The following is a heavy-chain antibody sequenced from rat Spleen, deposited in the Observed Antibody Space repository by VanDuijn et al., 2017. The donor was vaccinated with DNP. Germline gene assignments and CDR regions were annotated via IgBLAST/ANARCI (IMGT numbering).Heavy chain of an antibody. CDR3: GEWGPHTVATGN. Sequence: EVQLQESGPGLLKPSQSLSLTCSVTGYSITSCCRWTWIRKFPGHKLEWMGYINSAGSTNYNPSLKGRISITSDTSKNQFFLQVNSVTTEDTATYYCGEWGPHTVATGNWGQGVMVTVSS. D-gene: IGHD1-8*01. CDR2: INSAGST. J-gene: IGHJ2*01. CDR1: GYSITSCCR. V-gene: IGHV3-3*01.